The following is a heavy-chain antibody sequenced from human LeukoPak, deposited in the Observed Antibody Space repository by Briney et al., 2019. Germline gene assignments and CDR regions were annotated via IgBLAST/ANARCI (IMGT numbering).Heavy chain of an antibody. V-gene: IGHV3-23*01. Sequence: GGSLRLSCAASGFTFSNYAMNWVRQAPGKGLEWVAVLIGSSGATDYADSVKGRFTISRDNSKNTLFLQMNSLRAEDTAIYYCAKGAYDYIEIAYFDYWGQGALVTVSS. CDR3: AKGAYDYIEIAYFDY. J-gene: IGHJ4*02. D-gene: IGHD5-12*01. CDR2: LIGSSGAT. CDR1: GFTFSNYA.